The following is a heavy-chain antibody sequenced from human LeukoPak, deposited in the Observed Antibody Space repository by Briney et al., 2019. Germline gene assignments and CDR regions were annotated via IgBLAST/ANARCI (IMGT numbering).Heavy chain of an antibody. CDR2: MNPNSGNT. CDR1: GYIFSDYY. J-gene: IGHJ6*03. Sequence: ASVNVSCKASGYIFSDYYMHWVRQAPGQGLEWMGWMNPNSGNTGYAQKFQGRVTMTRNTSISTAYMELSSLRSEDTAVYYCARLGSGTYLPNYYYYIDVWGKGTTVAVAS. D-gene: IGHD1-26*01. V-gene: IGHV1-8*02. CDR3: ARLGSGTYLPNYYYYIDV.